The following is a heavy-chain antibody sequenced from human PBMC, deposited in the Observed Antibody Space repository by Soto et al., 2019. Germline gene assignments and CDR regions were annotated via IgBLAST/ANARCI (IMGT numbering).Heavy chain of an antibody. J-gene: IGHJ5*02. CDR1: GGTFSSYA. D-gene: IGHD3-22*01. CDR3: ARDYYDSSGYPNWFDP. CDR2: IIPIFGTA. Sequence: VKVSCKASGGTFSSYAISWVRQAPGQGLEWMGGIIPIFGTANYAQKFQGRVTITADESTSTAYMELSSLRSEDTAVYYCARDYYDSSGYPNWFDPWGQGTLVTVSS. V-gene: IGHV1-69*13.